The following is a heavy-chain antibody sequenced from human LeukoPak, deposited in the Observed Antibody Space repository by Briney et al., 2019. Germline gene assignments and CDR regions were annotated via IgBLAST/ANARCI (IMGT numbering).Heavy chain of an antibody. J-gene: IGHJ4*02. CDR2: INSHGSST. Sequence: SGGSLRLSCAAPGFNFSSYWLHWVRQVPGKGLVWVSGINSHGSSTSYADSVKGRFTISRDNTKNTLHLQMNSLRAEDTAVYYCVRLTGAEFDYWGQGTLVTVSS. V-gene: IGHV3-74*01. D-gene: IGHD7-27*01. CDR3: VRLTGAEFDY. CDR1: GFNFSSYW.